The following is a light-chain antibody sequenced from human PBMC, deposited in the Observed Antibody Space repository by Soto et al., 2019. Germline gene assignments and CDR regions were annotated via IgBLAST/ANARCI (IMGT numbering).Light chain of an antibody. CDR3: QQSSEATWT. Sequence: DIQMTQSPSSLSASVGDRVTITCRASQSISSYLNWYQQKPGKAPKLLIYAASILQSGVPSRFSGSGSGTDFTLTISSLQPEDFATYYCQQSSEATWTFGQGTKVEIK. CDR1: QSISSY. J-gene: IGKJ1*01. V-gene: IGKV1-39*01. CDR2: AAS.